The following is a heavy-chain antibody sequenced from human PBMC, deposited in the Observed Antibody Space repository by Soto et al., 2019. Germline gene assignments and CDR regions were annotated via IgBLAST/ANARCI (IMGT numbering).Heavy chain of an antibody. D-gene: IGHD1-1*01. CDR2: INPSARSA. Sequence: RASVKVSCKASGYTFTNYYLHWVRQAPGQGLEWVGMINPSARSASYAQKLRGRLIMDRDTSTTTVYMELSRLTSEDTAVYYCARDNSAANGVLDHWGLGTLVTVSS. J-gene: IGHJ4*02. CDR3: ARDNSAANGVLDH. V-gene: IGHV1-46*04. CDR1: GYTFTNYY.